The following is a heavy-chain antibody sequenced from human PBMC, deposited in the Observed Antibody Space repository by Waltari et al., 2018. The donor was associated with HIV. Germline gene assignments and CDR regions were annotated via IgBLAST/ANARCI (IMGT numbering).Heavy chain of an antibody. CDR1: GYTFTRYY. Sequence: QVQLVQSGAEVKKPGASVKVSCKASGYTFTRYYMNWVRQAPGQGLEWMGVSNPSGERTVYAQKFQGRVTMTRDASTSTVYMVLSTLRSEDTAVYYCARGFSGFDYWGQGTLITVSS. V-gene: IGHV1-46*01. CDR2: SNPSGERT. J-gene: IGHJ4*02. CDR3: ARGFSGFDY.